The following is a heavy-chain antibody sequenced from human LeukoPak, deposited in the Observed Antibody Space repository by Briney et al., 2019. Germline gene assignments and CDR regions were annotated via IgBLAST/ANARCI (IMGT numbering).Heavy chain of an antibody. CDR3: AKKRALGEVEYSSSYFDY. J-gene: IGHJ4*02. CDR1: GFTFSTYS. V-gene: IGHV3-48*01. CDR2: ISSSSSNI. D-gene: IGHD6-6*01. Sequence: GGSLRLSCADSGFTFSTYSMNWVRQAPGKGPEWVSYISSSSSNIFYADSVKGRFTISRDNSKNTLYLQMNSLRAEDTAVYYCAKKRALGEVEYSSSYFDYWGQGTLVTVSS.